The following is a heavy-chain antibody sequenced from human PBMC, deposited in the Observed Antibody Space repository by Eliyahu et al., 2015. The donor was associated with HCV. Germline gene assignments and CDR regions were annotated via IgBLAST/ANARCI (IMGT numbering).Heavy chain of an antibody. Sequence: EVQLVESGGVVVQPGGSLRLSCAASGFTFDDYSIMHWVRQAPGKGLEWVSLISWDGGSTYYADSVKGRFTISRDNSKNSLYLQMNSLRTEDTALYYCAKDHCTNGVCPLDYWGQGTLVTVSS. V-gene: IGHV3-43*01. J-gene: IGHJ4*02. CDR1: GFTFDDYS. CDR2: ISWDGGST. D-gene: IGHD2-8*01. CDR3: AKDHCTNGVCPLDY.